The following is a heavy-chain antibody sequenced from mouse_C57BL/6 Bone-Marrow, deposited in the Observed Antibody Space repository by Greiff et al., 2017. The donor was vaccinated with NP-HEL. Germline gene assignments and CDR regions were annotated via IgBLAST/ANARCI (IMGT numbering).Heavy chain of an antibody. CDR3: TRSQLREWYFDD. V-gene: IGHV1-15*01. CDR2: IDPETGGT. J-gene: IGHJ1*03. Sequence: QVQLQQSGAELVRPGASVTLSCKASGYPFTDYEMHWVKQTPVHGLEWIGAIDPETGGTAYNQKFKGKSILTADKSSSTAYMELRSLTSEDSAVYYCTRSQLREWYFDDWGTGTTVTVSS. D-gene: IGHD1-1*01. CDR1: GYPFTDYE.